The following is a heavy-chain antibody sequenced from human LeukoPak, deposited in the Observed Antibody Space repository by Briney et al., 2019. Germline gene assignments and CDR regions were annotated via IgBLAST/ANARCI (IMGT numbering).Heavy chain of an antibody. Sequence: GGSLRLSCAASGFTVSSNYMSWVRQAPGKGLEWVAVISYDGSNKYYADSVKGRFTISRDNSKNTPYLQMNSLRAEDTAVYYCAKDRGLYYFGMDVWGQGTTVTVSS. CDR2: ISYDGSNK. J-gene: IGHJ6*02. D-gene: IGHD3-10*01. CDR3: AKDRGLYYFGMDV. V-gene: IGHV3-30*18. CDR1: GFTVSSNY.